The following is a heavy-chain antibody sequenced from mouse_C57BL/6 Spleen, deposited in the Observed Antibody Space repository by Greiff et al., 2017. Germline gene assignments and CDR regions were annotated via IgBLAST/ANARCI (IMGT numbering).Heavy chain of an antibody. J-gene: IGHJ4*01. Sequence: EVKLVESGGGLVKPGGSLKLSCAASGFTFSDYGMHWVRQAPEKGLEWVAYISSGSSTIYYADTVKGRFTISRDNAKNTPFLQMTSLRSEDTAMYYCARRTGPYAMDYGGQGTSVTVSS. V-gene: IGHV5-17*01. CDR1: GFTFSDYG. CDR3: ARRTGPYAMDY. CDR2: ISSGSSTI. D-gene: IGHD4-1*01.